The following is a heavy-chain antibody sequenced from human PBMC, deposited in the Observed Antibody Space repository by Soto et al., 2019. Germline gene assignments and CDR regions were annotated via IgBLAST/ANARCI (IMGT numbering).Heavy chain of an antibody. D-gene: IGHD2-2*01. CDR1: GGTFSSYA. J-gene: IGHJ4*02. Sequence: SVKVSCKASGGTFSSYAISWVRQAPGQGLEWMGGIIPIFGTANYAQKFQGRVTITADESTSTAYMELSSLRSEDTAVYYCARGHSSTSCYAPIWGQGTLVTVSS. V-gene: IGHV1-69*13. CDR2: IIPIFGTA. CDR3: ARGHSSTSCYAPI.